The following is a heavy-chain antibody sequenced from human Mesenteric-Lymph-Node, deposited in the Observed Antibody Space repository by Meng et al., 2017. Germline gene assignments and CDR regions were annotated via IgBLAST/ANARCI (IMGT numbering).Heavy chain of an antibody. V-gene: IGHV4-39*07. D-gene: IGHD6-19*01. J-gene: IGHJ4*02. CDR3: ARARGKRAVAGTFSSPRFDY. CDR1: GGSISSSSHY. CDR2: IYYSGST. Sequence: SETLSLTCTVSGGSISSSSHYWGWIRQPPGKGLEWIGSIYYSGSTYYNPSLKSRVTISVDTSKNQFSLKLSSVTAADTAVYYCARARGKRAVAGTFSSPRFDYWGQGTRVTGCS.